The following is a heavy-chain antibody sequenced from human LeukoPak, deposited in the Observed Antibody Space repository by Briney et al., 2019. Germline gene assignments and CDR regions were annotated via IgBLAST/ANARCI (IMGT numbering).Heavy chain of an antibody. V-gene: IGHV3-74*01. J-gene: IGHJ5*02. CDR1: GFTFSSYW. CDR3: ARGSSTVTTKDYFDP. Sequence: GGSLRLSCAASGFTFSSYWMHWVRQVPGKGLVWVARINPNGRATSYGDSVEGRFTISRDNAENTPYLEMNSLRDDDTAVYYCARGSSTVTTKDYFDPWGQGIQVTVSS. D-gene: IGHD4-17*01. CDR2: INPNGRAT.